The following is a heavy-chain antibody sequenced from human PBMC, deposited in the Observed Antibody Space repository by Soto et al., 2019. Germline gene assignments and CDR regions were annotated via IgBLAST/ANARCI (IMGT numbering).Heavy chain of an antibody. Sequence: GGSLRLSCAASGFTFSSYGMHWVRQAPGKGLEWVAVIWYDGSNKYYADSVKGRFTISRDNSKNTLYLQMNSLRAEDTAVYYCARGRDGFQMYYFDYWGQGTLVTVSS. CDR3: ARGRDGFQMYYFDY. V-gene: IGHV3-33*01. D-gene: IGHD5-12*01. CDR1: GFTFSSYG. CDR2: IWYDGSNK. J-gene: IGHJ4*02.